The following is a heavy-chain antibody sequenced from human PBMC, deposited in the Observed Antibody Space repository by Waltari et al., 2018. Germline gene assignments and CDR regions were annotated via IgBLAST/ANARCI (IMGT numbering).Heavy chain of an antibody. J-gene: IGHJ4*02. Sequence: QVHLQESGPGLVKPSQTLSRTCPVSGDSINSDLHNCTRTPAPAGTGTERRGGGQPAGKGLEWIGRGSARGKTNYNPSLKGRVSMSVVTSKNQFSLQVISVSAADTAVYYCARVDIAVAGTYYFDNWGQGTLVTVSS. CDR2: GSARGKT. D-gene: IGHD6-19*01. CDR1: GDSINSDLHN. CDR3: ARVDIAVAGTYYFDN. V-gene: IGHV4-61*02.